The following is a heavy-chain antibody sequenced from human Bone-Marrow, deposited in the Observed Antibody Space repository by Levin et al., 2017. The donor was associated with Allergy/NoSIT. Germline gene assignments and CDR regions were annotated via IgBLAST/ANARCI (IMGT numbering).Heavy chain of an antibody. CDR2: INTNTGNP. J-gene: IGHJ5*02. Sequence: GESLKISCKASGYTFTSYAMNWVRQAPGQGLEWMGWINTNTGNPTYAQGFTGRFVFSLDTSVSTAYLQISSLKAEDTAVYYCARVLRLKRNWFDPWGQGTLVTVSS. D-gene: IGHD3-3*01. CDR3: ARVLRLKRNWFDP. CDR1: GYTFTSYA. V-gene: IGHV7-4-1*02.